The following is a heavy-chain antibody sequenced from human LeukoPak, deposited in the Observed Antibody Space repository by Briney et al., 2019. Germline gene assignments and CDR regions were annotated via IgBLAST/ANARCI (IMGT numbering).Heavy chain of an antibody. CDR3: AKGATPSYFDY. D-gene: IGHD1-26*01. CDR2: IYSGGST. Sequence: GGSVRLLCAASVFTVSSNYMSWVRRAPGEARELVSVIYSGGSTYYADSVKGRFTISRDNSKNTLYLQMNSLRAEDTAVYYCAKGATPSYFDYWGQGTLVTVSS. J-gene: IGHJ4*02. V-gene: IGHV3-53*01. CDR1: VFTVSSNY.